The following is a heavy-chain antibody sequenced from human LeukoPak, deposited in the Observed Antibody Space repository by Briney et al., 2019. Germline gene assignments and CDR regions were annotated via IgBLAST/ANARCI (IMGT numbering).Heavy chain of an antibody. CDR1: GYTFTSYY. V-gene: IGHV1-46*01. D-gene: IGHD5-18*01. Sequence: GASVKVSCKASGYTFTSYYMHWVRQAPGQGLEWIGIINPSGGRTSNAQKFQGRVTMTRDTSTSTVYMELSSLRSEDTAVYYCARDGVRIPYFDYWGQGTLVTVSS. CDR2: INPSGGRT. CDR3: ARDGVRIPYFDY. J-gene: IGHJ4*02.